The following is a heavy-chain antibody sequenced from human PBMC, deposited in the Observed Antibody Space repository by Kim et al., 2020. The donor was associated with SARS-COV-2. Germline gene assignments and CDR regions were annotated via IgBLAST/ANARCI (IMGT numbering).Heavy chain of an antibody. Sequence: VKGRFTHSRDNAKNTLYLQIHSLRAEDTAVYYCAKVHTTYYYDRSGYPDSWGQGTLVTVSS. D-gene: IGHD3-22*01. V-gene: IGHV3-23*02. J-gene: IGHJ5*01. CDR3: AKVHTTYYYDRSGYPDS.